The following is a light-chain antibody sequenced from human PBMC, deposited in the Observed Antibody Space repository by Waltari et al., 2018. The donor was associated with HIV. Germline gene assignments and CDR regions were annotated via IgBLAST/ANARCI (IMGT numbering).Light chain of an antibody. CDR1: SSDVGDYNY. J-gene: IGLJ3*02. CDR3: CSYADDYTWV. V-gene: IGLV2-11*01. CDR2: DVN. Sequence: QSALTQPRSVSGSPGQSVTISCTGTSSDVGDYNYVSWYQQHPGKAPTLMIFDVNKRPSGVPDRFSGSKSGNTASLTISGLQAEDEADYYCCSYADDYTWVFGGGTKLTVL.